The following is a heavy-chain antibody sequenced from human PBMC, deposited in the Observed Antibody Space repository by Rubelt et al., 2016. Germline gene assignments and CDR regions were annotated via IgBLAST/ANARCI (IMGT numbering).Heavy chain of an antibody. CDR3: AREQLWGYYFDY. CDR2: INHSGST. V-gene: IGHV4-34*01. Sequence: QVQLQQWGAGLLKPSETLSLTCAVYGGSFSGYYWSWIRQPPGKGLEWIGEINHSGSTNYNPSLKSRVTRSVDTSKNQFSLKLSSVTAADTAVYYCAREQLWGYYFDYWGQGTLVTVSS. J-gene: IGHJ4*02. D-gene: IGHD3-16*01. CDR1: GGSFSGYY.